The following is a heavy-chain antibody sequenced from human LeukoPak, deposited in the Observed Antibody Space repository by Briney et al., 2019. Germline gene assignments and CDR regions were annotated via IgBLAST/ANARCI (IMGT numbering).Heavy chain of an antibody. D-gene: IGHD5-12*01. V-gene: IGHV4-30-2*01. CDR2: IYHSGST. CDR3: ARVGHSGYGFDY. J-gene: IGHJ4*02. CDR1: GGSISSGGYY. Sequence: SQTLSLTCTVSGGSISSGGYYWSWIRQPPGKGLEWIGYIYHSGSTYYNPSLKSRVTISVDRSKNQFSLKLSSVTAADTAVYYCARVGHSGYGFDYWGQGTLVTVSS.